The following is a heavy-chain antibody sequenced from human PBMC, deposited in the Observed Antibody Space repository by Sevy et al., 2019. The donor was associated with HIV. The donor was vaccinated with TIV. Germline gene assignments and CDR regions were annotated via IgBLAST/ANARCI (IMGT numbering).Heavy chain of an antibody. Sequence: ASVKVSCKASGGTFSSYAINWVRQAPGQGLEWMGGIIPIFGTANYAQKFQGRVTITADESTSTAYMDLGSLRSEDTAVYYCAVDPGMATIIGGAFDIWGQGTMVTVSS. CDR3: AVDPGMATIIGGAFDI. D-gene: IGHD5-12*01. J-gene: IGHJ3*02. V-gene: IGHV1-69*13. CDR1: GGTFSSYA. CDR2: IIPIFGTA.